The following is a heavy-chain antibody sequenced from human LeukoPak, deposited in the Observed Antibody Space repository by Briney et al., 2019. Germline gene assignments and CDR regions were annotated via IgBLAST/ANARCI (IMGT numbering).Heavy chain of an antibody. CDR3: ARDSSSCSTSCYPDYYGMDV. D-gene: IGHD2-2*01. CDR1: GFTVSSNY. V-gene: IGHV3-53*01. CDR2: IYSGGGT. J-gene: IGHJ6*04. Sequence: GGSLRLSCAASGFTVSSNYMSWVRQAPGKGLEWVSVIYSGGGTYYADSVKGRFTISRDNSKNTLYLQMNSLRAEDTAVYYCARDSSSCSTSCYPDYYGMDVWGKGPRSPSPQ.